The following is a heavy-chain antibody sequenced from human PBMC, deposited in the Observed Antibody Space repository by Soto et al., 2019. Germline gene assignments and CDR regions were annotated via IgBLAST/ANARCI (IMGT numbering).Heavy chain of an antibody. Sequence: GASVKVSCKASVGTFSSYTISWVRQAPGQGLEWIGRIIPILGIANYAQKFQGRVTITADKSTSTAYMELSSLRSEDTAVYYCARAVGYCSSTSCRKRSHYYYYGMDVWGQGTTVTVSS. CDR3: ARAVGYCSSTSCRKRSHYYYYGMDV. V-gene: IGHV1-69*02. CDR1: VGTFSSYT. CDR2: IIPILGIA. D-gene: IGHD2-2*01. J-gene: IGHJ6*02.